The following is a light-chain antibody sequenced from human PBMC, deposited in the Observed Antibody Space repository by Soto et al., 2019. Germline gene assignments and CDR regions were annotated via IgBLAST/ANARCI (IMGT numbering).Light chain of an antibody. CDR1: QSVRSS. CDR2: GAS. J-gene: IGKJ5*01. V-gene: IGKV3-15*01. CDR3: QQYGNLIT. Sequence: EIVMTQSPATLSVSPWERATLSCRASQSVRSSIAWYQHKPGQAPRLLIYGASTRATGIPARISGSGSGTDFTLTISRLEPEDFAVYYCQQYGNLITFGQGTRLEIK.